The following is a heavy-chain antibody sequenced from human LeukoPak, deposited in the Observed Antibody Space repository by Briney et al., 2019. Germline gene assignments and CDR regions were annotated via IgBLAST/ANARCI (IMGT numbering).Heavy chain of an antibody. J-gene: IGHJ4*02. CDR1: GFTFSSYS. Sequence: GGSLRLSCAASGFTFSSYSMNWVRQAPGKGLEWVSSISSSSSYIYYADSVKGRFTISRGNAKNSLYLQMNSLRAEDTAVYYCARVGTNCTDGICYLEYFDYWGQGTLVTVSS. CDR2: ISSSSSYI. D-gene: IGHD2-8*01. V-gene: IGHV3-21*01. CDR3: ARVGTNCTDGICYLEYFDY.